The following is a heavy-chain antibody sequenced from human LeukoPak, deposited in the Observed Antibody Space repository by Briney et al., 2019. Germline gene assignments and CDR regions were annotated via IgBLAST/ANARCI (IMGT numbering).Heavy chain of an antibody. CDR3: ARSLVRRLGYCSSTSCYTPFGI. Sequence: SETLSLTCTVSGYSISSGYYWGWIRQPPGKGLEWIGSIYHSGSTYYNPSLKSRVAISVDTSKNQFSLKLSSVTAADTAVYYCARSLVRRLGYCSSTSCYTPFGIWGQGTMVTVSS. CDR1: GYSISSGYY. V-gene: IGHV4-38-2*02. D-gene: IGHD2-2*02. CDR2: IYHSGST. J-gene: IGHJ3*02.